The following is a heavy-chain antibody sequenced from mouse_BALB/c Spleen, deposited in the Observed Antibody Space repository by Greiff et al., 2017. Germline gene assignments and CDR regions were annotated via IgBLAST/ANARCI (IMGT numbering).Heavy chain of an antibody. CDR3: RGHYFDY. CDR2: IDPENGDT. D-gene: IGHD3-3*01. J-gene: IGHJ2*01. Sequence: EVKLEESGAELVRSGASVKLSCTASGFNIKDYYMHWVKQRPEQGLEWIGWIDPENGDTEYAPKFQGKATMTADTSSNTAYLQLSSLTSEDTAVYYCRGHYFDYWGQGTTLTVSS. V-gene: IGHV14-4*02. CDR1: GFNIKDYY.